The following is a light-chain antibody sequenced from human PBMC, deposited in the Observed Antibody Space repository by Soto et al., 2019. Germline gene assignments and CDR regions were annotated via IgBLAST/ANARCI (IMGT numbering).Light chain of an antibody. Sequence: MPLFPHSLPTRPGARAPSNCLSRQSGLYSSSNKNYLAWYQQKPGQPPKLLIYWESTREAGVPARFSGSGSGTDFTLTISSLQAEDVAVYYCQQYDSRPTKRFGQRARLEI. CDR3: QQYDSRPTKR. CDR1: QSGLYSSSNKNY. CDR2: WES. J-gene: IGKJ5*01. V-gene: IGKV4-1*01.